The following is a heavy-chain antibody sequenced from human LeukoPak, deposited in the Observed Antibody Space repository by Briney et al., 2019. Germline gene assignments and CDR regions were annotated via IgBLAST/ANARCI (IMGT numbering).Heavy chain of an antibody. CDR2: ISSSGSTI. Sequence: PGGSLRLSWAASGFTFSDYYMSWIRQAPGKGLEWVSYISSSGSTIYYADSVKGRFTISRDNAKNSLYLQVNSLRAEDTAVYYCATSWGPDTSAFRWGRDGMDVWGQGTTVIVS. V-gene: IGHV3-11*01. J-gene: IGHJ6*02. CDR3: ATSWGPDTSAFRWGRDGMDV. CDR1: GFTFSDYY. D-gene: IGHD3-16*01.